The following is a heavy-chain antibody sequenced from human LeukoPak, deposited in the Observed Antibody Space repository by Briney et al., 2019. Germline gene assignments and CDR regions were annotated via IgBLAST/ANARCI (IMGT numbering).Heavy chain of an antibody. Sequence: PGGSLRLSCVASGFSFNTSAMTWVRQAPGKGLELVSGMFGSGNTYYADSVKGRFTISRDNSRNTVFLQMNRLRVEDTAIYYCAKDMHYGDGRWEFDPWGQGTLVTVSS. V-gene: IGHV3-23*01. CDR1: GFSFNTSA. CDR2: MFGSGNT. CDR3: AKDMHYGDGRWEFDP. J-gene: IGHJ5*02. D-gene: IGHD4-17*01.